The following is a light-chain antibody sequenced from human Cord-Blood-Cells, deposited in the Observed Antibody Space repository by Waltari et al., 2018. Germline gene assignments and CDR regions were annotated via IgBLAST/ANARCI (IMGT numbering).Light chain of an antibody. CDR3: SSYTSSSTLV. V-gene: IGLV2-14*01. CDR2: DVS. Sequence: QSALTQPAFVSGSPGQSIPISCTGTSSAVGGYNYVSWYPQHPGKAPKLMIYDVSNRPSGVSNRFSGSKSGNTASLTISGLQAEDEADYYCSSYTSSSTLVFGTGTKVTVL. J-gene: IGLJ1*01. CDR1: SSAVGGYNY.